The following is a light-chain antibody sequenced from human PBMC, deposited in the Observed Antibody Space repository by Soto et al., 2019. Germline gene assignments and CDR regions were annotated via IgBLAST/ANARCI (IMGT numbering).Light chain of an antibody. CDR1: SSDVGGYDF. V-gene: IGLV2-14*01. J-gene: IGLJ7*01. CDR3: SSYTSNFTLEV. CDR2: EVN. Sequence: QSALTQTASVSGSPGQSITISCTGTSSDVGGYDFVSWYQQHPGKAPKLLIYEVNNRPSGVSNRFSGSKSGNTASLTISGLQAEDEADYYCSSYTSNFTLEVFGGGTQLTV.